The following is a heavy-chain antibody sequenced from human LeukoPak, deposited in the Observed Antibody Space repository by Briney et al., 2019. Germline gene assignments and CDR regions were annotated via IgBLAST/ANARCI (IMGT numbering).Heavy chain of an antibody. CDR1: GFTFSSYA. D-gene: IGHD1-26*01. CDR2: ISYDGSNK. V-gene: IGHV3-30-3*01. J-gene: IGHJ4*02. Sequence: QPGGSLRLSCAASGFTFSSYAMHWVRQAPGKGLEWVAVISYDGSNKYYADSVKGRFTISRDNSKNTLYLQMNSLRAEDTAVYYCARGELVGATTFFDYWGQGTLVTVSS. CDR3: ARGELVGATTFFDY.